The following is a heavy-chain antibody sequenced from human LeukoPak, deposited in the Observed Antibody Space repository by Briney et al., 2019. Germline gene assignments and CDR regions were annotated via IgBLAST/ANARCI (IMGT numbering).Heavy chain of an antibody. V-gene: IGHV4-34*01. CDR3: AGDPYYGDYAFFDS. J-gene: IGHJ4*02. D-gene: IGHD4-17*01. Sequence: SETLSLTCAVYGGSFSGYYWIWIRQPPGKGLEWIGEITHSGGANYNPSLESRVSISLDTPKNQFSLNLSSVTAADTAVYYCAGDPYYGDYAFFDSWGQGTLVTVSS. CDR1: GGSFSGYY. CDR2: ITHSGGA.